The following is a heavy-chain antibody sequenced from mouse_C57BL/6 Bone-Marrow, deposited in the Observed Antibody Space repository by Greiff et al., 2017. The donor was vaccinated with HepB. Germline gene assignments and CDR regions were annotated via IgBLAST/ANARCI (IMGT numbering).Heavy chain of an antibody. CDR1: GYSFTDYN. D-gene: IGHD1-1*01. J-gene: IGHJ3*01. V-gene: IGHV1-39*01. Sequence: VHVKQSGPELVKPGASVKISCKASGYSFTDYNMNWVKQSNGKSLEWIGVINPNYGTTSYNQKFKGKATLTVDQSSSTAYMQLNSLTSEDSAVYYCARSDYYDPLLGFAYWGQGTLVTVSA. CDR3: ARSDYYDPLLGFAY. CDR2: INPNYGTT.